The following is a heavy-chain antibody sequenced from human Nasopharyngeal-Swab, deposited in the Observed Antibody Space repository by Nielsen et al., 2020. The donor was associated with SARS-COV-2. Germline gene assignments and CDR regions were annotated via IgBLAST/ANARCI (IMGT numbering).Heavy chain of an antibody. CDR3: ARIYTRRCTNNICIGYFDY. CDR1: GASITSAGYS. Sequence: SETLSLTCAVSGASITSAGYSWNWIRQPPGKDLEWIGYINHSGNTQYNPSLWGRVTISEDTSSNQFSLTLTSVTAADTATYYCARIYTRRCTNNICIGYFDYWGQGALVTVSS. D-gene: IGHD2-15*01. J-gene: IGHJ4*02. CDR2: INHSGNT. V-gene: IGHV4-30-2*01.